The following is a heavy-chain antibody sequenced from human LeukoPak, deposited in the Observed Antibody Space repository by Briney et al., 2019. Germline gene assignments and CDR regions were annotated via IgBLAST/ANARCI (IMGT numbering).Heavy chain of an antibody. CDR2: IYSGGST. CDR1: GFTVSSNY. D-gene: IGHD6-19*01. V-gene: IGHV3-53*01. CDR3: ARAIAVACFDY. J-gene: IGHJ4*02. Sequence: GGSLRLSCAASGFTVSSNYMSWVRQAPGKGLEWVSVIYSGGSTYYADSVKGRFTISSDNSKNTLYLQMNSLRAEDTAVYYCARAIAVACFDYWRQGTLVPVSS.